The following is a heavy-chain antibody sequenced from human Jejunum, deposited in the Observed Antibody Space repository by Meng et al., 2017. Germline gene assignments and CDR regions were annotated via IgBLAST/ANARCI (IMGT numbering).Heavy chain of an antibody. D-gene: IGHD5-12*01. J-gene: IGHJ4*02. CDR1: GYTSIDYA. Sequence: QVQLVQSGSELEKPGASVKVSCKASGYTSIDYALYWVRQAPGQGLEWMGWINTNTGNPRYAQGFAGRFAFSLDTSVSTAFLQISSLKPEDSGVYYCARGGSGYDPADYWGQGTLVTVSS. CDR2: INTNTGNP. V-gene: IGHV7-4-1*02. CDR3: ARGGSGYDPADY.